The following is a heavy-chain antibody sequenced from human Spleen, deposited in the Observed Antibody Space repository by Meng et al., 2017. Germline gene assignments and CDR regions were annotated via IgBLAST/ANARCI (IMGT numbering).Heavy chain of an antibody. CDR3: ARDLRRPDTTVTTG. J-gene: IGHJ4*02. V-gene: IGHV3-21*01. Sequence: EVQLVESGGGLVKPGGSLRLSCAASGFTFSSYSMNWVRQAPGKGLEWVSSISTSSSYIYYADSAKGRFTISRDNAKNSLSLQMNSLRAEDTAVYYCARDLRRPDTTVTTGWGQGTLVTVSS. D-gene: IGHD4-17*01. CDR2: ISTSSSYI. CDR1: GFTFSSYS.